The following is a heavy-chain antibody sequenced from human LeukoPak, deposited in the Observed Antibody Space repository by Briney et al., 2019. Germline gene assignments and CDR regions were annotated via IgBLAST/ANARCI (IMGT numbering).Heavy chain of an antibody. V-gene: IGHV3-11*01. Sequence: PGGSLRLSCAAYGFTFSDYYMRWLRQAPGKGLEWVSYISSSGSTIYYADSVKGRFTISRDNAKNSLYLQMNSRRAEDTAVYYCARARGYSSSWYEDYYYYMDVWGKGTTVTVSS. D-gene: IGHD6-13*01. CDR1: GFTFSDYY. CDR2: ISSSGSTI. CDR3: ARARGYSSSWYEDYYYYMDV. J-gene: IGHJ6*03.